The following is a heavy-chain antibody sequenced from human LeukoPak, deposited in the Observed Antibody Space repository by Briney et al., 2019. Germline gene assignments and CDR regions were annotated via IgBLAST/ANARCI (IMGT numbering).Heavy chain of an antibody. CDR2: IKQDGSEN. Sequence: PGGSLRLSCAASGFTFSSYWMSWVRQAPGKGLEWLANIKQDGSENYYVGSVKGRFTISRDNAKNSLDLQMTSLRAEDTAVYYCARERGGFCSGTTCYKAFDIWGQGTMVTVSS. V-gene: IGHV3-7*01. D-gene: IGHD2-2*02. CDR3: ARERGGFCSGTTCYKAFDI. J-gene: IGHJ3*02. CDR1: GFTFSSYW.